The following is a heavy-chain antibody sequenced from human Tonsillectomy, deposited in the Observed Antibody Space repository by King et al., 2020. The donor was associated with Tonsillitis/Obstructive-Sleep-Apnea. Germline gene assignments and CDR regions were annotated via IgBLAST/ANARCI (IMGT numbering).Heavy chain of an antibody. CDR3: ARSAVLAAERSSIRMDV. V-gene: IGHV1-69*09. Sequence: QLVQSGAEVKKPGSSVKVSCQASGGTFSSFAFSWVRQAPGQGLEWMGRIIPILDIPNYAQKFQGRVTITADKSTSTAYLELSSLKSEDTAVYFCARSAVLAAERSSIRMDVWGKGTTVTVSS. J-gene: IGHJ6*03. CDR1: GGTFSSFA. CDR2: IIPILDIP. D-gene: IGHD2-2*01.